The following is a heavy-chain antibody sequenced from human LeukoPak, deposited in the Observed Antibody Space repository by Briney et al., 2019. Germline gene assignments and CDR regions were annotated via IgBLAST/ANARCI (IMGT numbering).Heavy chain of an antibody. D-gene: IGHD5-12*01. CDR1: GGTFSSYA. Sequence: SVKVSCKASGGTFSSYAISWVRQAPGQGLEWMGGIIPIFGTANYAQKFQGRVTITADESTSTAYMELSSLRSEDTAVYYCARGAGYSGYDRSGEFDYWGQGTLVTVPS. J-gene: IGHJ4*02. V-gene: IGHV1-69*13. CDR2: IIPIFGTA. CDR3: ARGAGYSGYDRSGEFDY.